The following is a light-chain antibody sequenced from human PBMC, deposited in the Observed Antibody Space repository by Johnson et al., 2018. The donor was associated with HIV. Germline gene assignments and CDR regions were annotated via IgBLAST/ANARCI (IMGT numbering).Light chain of an antibody. CDR1: SSNIVNIY. CDR3: GIWVNSLRAYV. Sequence: QSVLTQPPSVSAAPGQKVTISCSASSSNIVNIYISWYQQLPGTAPKLLIYDNNKRPSGFPDRFSGAKSGTSATLGITGLQPGDEADYYCGIWVNSLRAYVFGTGTKVTVL. V-gene: IGLV1-51*01. CDR2: DNN. J-gene: IGLJ1*01.